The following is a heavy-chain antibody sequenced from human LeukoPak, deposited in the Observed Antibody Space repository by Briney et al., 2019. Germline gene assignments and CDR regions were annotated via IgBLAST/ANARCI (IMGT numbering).Heavy chain of an antibody. CDR3: AKDTLGYCSSTSCYSLGEYNWFDP. CDR2: IRYDGSNK. V-gene: IGHV3-30*02. J-gene: IGHJ5*02. D-gene: IGHD2-2*01. Sequence: PGGSLRLSCAASGFTFSSYGMHWVRQAPGKGLEWVAFIRYDGSNKYYADSVKGRFTISRDNSKNTLYLQMNSLRAEDTAVYYCAKDTLGYCSSTSCYSLGEYNWFDPWGQGTLVTVSP. CDR1: GFTFSSYG.